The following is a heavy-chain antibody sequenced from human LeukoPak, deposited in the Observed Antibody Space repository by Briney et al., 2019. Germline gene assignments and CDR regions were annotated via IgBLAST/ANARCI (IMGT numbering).Heavy chain of an antibody. J-gene: IGHJ5*02. CDR3: ARDRPYSSSWFP. CDR1: GFTVSSNY. Sequence: GGSLRLSCAAAGFTVSSNYMRWVRQAPGNGLEWVSVIYSGGSTYYADSVKGRFTISRDNSKNTLYLQMNSLRAENTAVYYCARDRPYSSSWFPWGQGTLVTVSS. D-gene: IGHD6-13*01. V-gene: IGHV3-66*01. CDR2: IYSGGST.